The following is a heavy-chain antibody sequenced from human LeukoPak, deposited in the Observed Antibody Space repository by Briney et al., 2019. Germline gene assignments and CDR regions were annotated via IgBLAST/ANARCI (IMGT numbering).Heavy chain of an antibody. CDR1: GFTFSNYW. V-gene: IGHV3-7*01. CDR3: ATERDSGWYFDY. D-gene: IGHD6-19*01. J-gene: IGHJ4*02. CDR2: IKQDGSEK. Sequence: SGGSLRLSCAASGFTFSNYWMSWVRQAPGKGLEWVANIKQDGSEKYYVDSVKGRFTISRDNAKNSLYLQMNSLRAEDTAVYYCATERDSGWYFDYWGQGTLVTVSS.